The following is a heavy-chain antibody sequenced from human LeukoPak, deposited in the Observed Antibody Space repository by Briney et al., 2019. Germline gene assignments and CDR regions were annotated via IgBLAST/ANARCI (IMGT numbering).Heavy chain of an antibody. CDR2: INHSGST. Sequence: SGTLSLTCAVYGGSFSGYYWSWIRQPPGKGLEWIGEINHSGSTNYNPSLKSRVTISVDTSKNQFSLKLSSVTAADTAVYYCARSIAAAGPFDYWGQGTLVTVSS. CDR3: ARSIAAAGPFDY. J-gene: IGHJ4*02. CDR1: GGSFSGYY. V-gene: IGHV4-34*01. D-gene: IGHD6-13*01.